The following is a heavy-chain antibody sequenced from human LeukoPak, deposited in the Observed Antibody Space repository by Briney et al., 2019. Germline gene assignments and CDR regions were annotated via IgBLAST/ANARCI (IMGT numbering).Heavy chain of an antibody. Sequence: SETLSLTCTVSAGSISSYYWTWIRQPAGKGLEWIGRIHPSGTTNHNPSLKSRVIMSLDMSNNQFSLKVRSVTAADTAVYYCARETEVPGGRSWDFWGQGTLVTVSS. D-gene: IGHD6-19*01. J-gene: IGHJ4*02. CDR1: AGSISSYY. CDR2: IHPSGTT. CDR3: ARETEVPGGRSWDF. V-gene: IGHV4-4*07.